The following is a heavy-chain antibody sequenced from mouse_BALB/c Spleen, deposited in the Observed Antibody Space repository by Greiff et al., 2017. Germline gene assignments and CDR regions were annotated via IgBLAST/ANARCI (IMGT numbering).Heavy chain of an antibody. J-gene: IGHJ3*01. CDR2: IWSGGST. CDR3: ARNTGYWFAY. Sequence: QVQLQQSGPGLVQPSQSLSITCTVSVFSLTSYGVHWVRQSPGKGLEWLGVIWSGGSTDYNAAFISRLGISKDNSKSQVFFKMNSLQANDTAIYYCARNTGYWFAYWGQGTLVTVSA. V-gene: IGHV2-2*02. D-gene: IGHD3-1*01. CDR1: VFSLTSYG.